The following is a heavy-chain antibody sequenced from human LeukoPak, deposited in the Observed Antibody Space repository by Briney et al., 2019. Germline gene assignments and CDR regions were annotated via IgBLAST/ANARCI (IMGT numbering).Heavy chain of an antibody. J-gene: IGHJ4*02. D-gene: IGHD3-10*01. CDR1: GGSISSSSYY. V-gene: IGHV4-39*07. CDR3: ARGGEWFGELSPFDY. CDR2: IYYSGST. Sequence: SETLSLTCTVSGGSISSSSYYWGWIRQPPGKGLEWIGSIYYSGSTYYNPSLKSRVTISVDTSKNQFSLKLSSVTAADTAVYYCARGGEWFGELSPFDYWGQGTLVTVSS.